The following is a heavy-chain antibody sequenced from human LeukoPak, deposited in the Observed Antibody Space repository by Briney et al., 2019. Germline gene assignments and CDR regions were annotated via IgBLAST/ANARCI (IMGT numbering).Heavy chain of an antibody. D-gene: IGHD3-9*01. CDR3: AKVGYYDVLPDHFFLPVGKGEEGEFDL. V-gene: IGHV3-20*04. CDR2: INWNGGST. J-gene: IGHJ5*02. CDR1: GFTFDNYG. Sequence: GGSLRLSCAASGFTFDNYGMSWVRQAPGKGLEWVSGINWNGGSTCYADSVKGRFTISRDNSKNSLYLQMNGLRAEDTAVYYCAKVGYYDVLPDHFFLPVGKGEEGEFDLWGQGTLVTVSS.